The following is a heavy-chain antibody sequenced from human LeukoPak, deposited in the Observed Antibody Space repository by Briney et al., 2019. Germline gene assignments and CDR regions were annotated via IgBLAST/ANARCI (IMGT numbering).Heavy chain of an antibody. V-gene: IGHV1-46*01. CDR1: GYTFTNYY. Sequence: ASVTVSCMASGYTFTNYYMHWVRQAAGQGVEWMGIINPCGGSTSYAQKFQGRVTMTRDTSTSTVYMELSSLRSEDTAVYYCARDRERNVDMVTTTPGGYWGQGTLVTVSS. CDR3: ARDRERNVDMVTTTPGGY. CDR2: INPCGGST. J-gene: IGHJ4*02. D-gene: IGHD5-12*01.